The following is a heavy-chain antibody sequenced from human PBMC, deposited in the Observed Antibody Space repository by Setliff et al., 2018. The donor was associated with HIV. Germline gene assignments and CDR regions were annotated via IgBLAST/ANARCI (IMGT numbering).Heavy chain of an antibody. CDR2: INPHSGGT. CDR3: ARVFYYGSGSHYEGSFDS. J-gene: IGHJ5*01. V-gene: IGHV1-2*02. CDR1: GYTFTDYY. D-gene: IGHD3-10*01. Sequence: ASVKVSCKASGYTFTDYYMHWVRQAPGQGLEWMGWINPHSGGTEYAQKFQGRVTMTRDTSISTAYMELSRLRSDDTAVYFCARVFYYGSGSHYEGSFDSWGQGTLVTVSS.